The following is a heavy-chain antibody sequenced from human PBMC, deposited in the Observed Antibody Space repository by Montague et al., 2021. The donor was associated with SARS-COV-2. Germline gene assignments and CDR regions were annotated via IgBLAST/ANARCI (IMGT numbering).Heavy chain of an antibody. V-gene: IGHV3-7*01. Sequence: ETLSLTCTVSGGSISSSSNYWGWIRQPPGKGLEWVARINIDGSETFYVDSVKGRFTISRDSAKDSLFLQMNSLRAEDTALYFCVRDWIGDPGDLWGQGTLVTVSS. J-gene: IGHJ5*02. CDR1: GGSISSSSNY. CDR2: INIDGSET. D-gene: IGHD3-10*01. CDR3: VRDWIGDPGDL.